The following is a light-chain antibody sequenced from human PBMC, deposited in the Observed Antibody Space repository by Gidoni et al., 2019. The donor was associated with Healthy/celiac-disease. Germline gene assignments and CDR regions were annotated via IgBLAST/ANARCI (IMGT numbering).Light chain of an antibody. CDR1: QRVSSSY. Sequence: EIVLTQSPGTLSLSPGERATISCRSSQRVSSSYLAWYQQKPGQAPRLLIYGASIRATGIPDRFSGSGSGTDFTLTISRLEPEDFAVYYCQQYGSSPGYTFGQGTKLEIK. V-gene: IGKV3-20*01. J-gene: IGKJ2*01. CDR2: GAS. CDR3: QQYGSSPGYT.